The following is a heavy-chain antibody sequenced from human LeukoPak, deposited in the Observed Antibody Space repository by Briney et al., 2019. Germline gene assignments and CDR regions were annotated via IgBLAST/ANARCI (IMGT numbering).Heavy chain of an antibody. CDR3: ARRIRYSSGWLFDY. Sequence: SETLSLTCTVSGGSISTSSYYWSWIRQPPGKGLEWIGEINHSGSTNYNPSLKNRVTISVDTSKNQFSLKLRSVTAADTAVYYCARRIRYSSGWLFDYWGQGPLVTVSS. J-gene: IGHJ4*02. V-gene: IGHV4-39*07. D-gene: IGHD6-19*01. CDR2: INHSGST. CDR1: GGSISTSSYY.